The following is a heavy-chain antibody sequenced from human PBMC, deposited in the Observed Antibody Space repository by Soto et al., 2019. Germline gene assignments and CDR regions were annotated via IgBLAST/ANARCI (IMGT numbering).Heavy chain of an antibody. D-gene: IGHD3-16*02. CDR1: GFTFSSYA. CDR2: ISYDGSNK. J-gene: IGHJ6*02. V-gene: IGHV3-30-3*01. Sequence: PGGSLRLSCAASGFTFSSYAMHWVRQAPGKGLEWVAVISYDGSNKYYADSVKGRFTIPRDNSKNTLYLQMNSLRAEDTAVYYCARGVIERGYYYYGMDVWGQGTTVTVSS. CDR3: ARGVIERGYYYYGMDV.